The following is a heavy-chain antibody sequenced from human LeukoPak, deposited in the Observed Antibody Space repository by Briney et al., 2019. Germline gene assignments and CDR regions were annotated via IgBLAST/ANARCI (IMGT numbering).Heavy chain of an antibody. Sequence: PGGSLRLSCAASGFTFSDYYMSWIRQAPGKGLEWVSYISSSGSTIYYADSVKGRFTISRDNAKNSLYLQMNSLRAEGTAVYYCARVLGVEMATTFDYWGQGTLVTVSS. CDR3: ARVLGVEMATTFDY. CDR1: GFTFSDYY. V-gene: IGHV3-11*01. CDR2: ISSSGSTI. J-gene: IGHJ4*02. D-gene: IGHD5-24*01.